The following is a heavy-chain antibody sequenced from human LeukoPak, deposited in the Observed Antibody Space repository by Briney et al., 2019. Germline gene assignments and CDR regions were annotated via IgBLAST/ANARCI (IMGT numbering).Heavy chain of an antibody. D-gene: IGHD7-27*01. J-gene: IGHJ6*03. V-gene: IGHV4-59*01. CDR2: IYYSGSP. CDR3: ARVKWGSSVYYYYHGDV. Sequence: SETLSLTCTVSGGTFSGYYWSWIRQSPGKGLEWIGYIYYSGSPNYNPSLKSRVAISLDTSKNQFSLKLTSVTAADTAVYYCARVKWGSSVYYYYHGDVWGKGTTVTVSS. CDR1: GGTFSGYY.